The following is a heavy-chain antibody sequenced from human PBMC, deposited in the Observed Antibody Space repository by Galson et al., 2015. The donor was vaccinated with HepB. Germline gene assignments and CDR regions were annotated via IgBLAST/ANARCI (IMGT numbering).Heavy chain of an antibody. CDR2: TYFSSYGEN. V-gene: IGHV6-1*01. Sequence: CPIPADSVSSNSAAWNCIRQSPSSGLEWLGWTYFSSYGENDYAVSVKSRITLTPDTSKNQFSLQLNSVTPDDTAVSYCAREWFGEFSWLGSWGQGTLVTVSS. CDR3: AREWFGEFSWLGS. J-gene: IGHJ4*02. CDR1: ADSVSSNSAA. D-gene: IGHD3-10*01.